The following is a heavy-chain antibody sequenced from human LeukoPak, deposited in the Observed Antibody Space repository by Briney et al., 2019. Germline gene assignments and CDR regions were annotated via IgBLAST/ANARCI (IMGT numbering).Heavy chain of an antibody. J-gene: IGHJ4*02. CDR2: MNPNNSDI. Sequence: ASVEVSCKASGYTFTSYHINWVRQATGQGLERVGWMNPNNSDIGYAQKFQGRVTMTRNTSIGTAYMELSSLRSEDTAIYYCVRVPPGTTIYAYWGQGTLVTVSS. D-gene: IGHD1-14*01. CDR1: GYTFTSYH. CDR3: VRVPPGTTIYAY. V-gene: IGHV1-8*01.